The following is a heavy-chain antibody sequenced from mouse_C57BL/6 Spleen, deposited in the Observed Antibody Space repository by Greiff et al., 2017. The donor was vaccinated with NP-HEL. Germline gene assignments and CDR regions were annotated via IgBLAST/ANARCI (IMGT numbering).Heavy chain of an antibody. Sequence: QVQLKQSGAELVRPGASVKLSCKASGYTFTDYYINWVKQRPGQGLEWIARIYPGSGNTYYNEKFKGKATLTAEISSSTAYMQLSSLTSEDSAVYFCASLYGSSYEWYFDVWGTGTTVTVSS. J-gene: IGHJ1*03. CDR1: GYTFTDYY. CDR3: ASLYGSSYEWYFDV. CDR2: IYPGSGNT. D-gene: IGHD1-1*01. V-gene: IGHV1-76*01.